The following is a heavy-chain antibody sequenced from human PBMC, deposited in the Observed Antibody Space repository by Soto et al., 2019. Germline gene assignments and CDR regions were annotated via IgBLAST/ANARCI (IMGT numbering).Heavy chain of an antibody. J-gene: IGHJ5*02. CDR3: ARAGTTRWFDP. CDR2: IYYSGST. V-gene: IGHV4-61*01. D-gene: IGHD1-7*01. CDR1: GGSVSSGSYY. Sequence: SETLSLTCTVSGGSVSSGSYYGSWIRQPPGKGLEWIGYIYYSGSTNYNPSLKSRVTISVDTSKTQFSLKLSSVTAADTAVYYCARAGTTRWFDPWGQGTLVTVSS.